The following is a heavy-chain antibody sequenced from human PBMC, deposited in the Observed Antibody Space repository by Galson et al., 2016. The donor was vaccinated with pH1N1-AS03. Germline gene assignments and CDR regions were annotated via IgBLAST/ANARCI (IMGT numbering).Heavy chain of an antibody. Sequence: SETLSLTCTVSGGSSSSSSDYWGWIRQPPGKGLEWIGSIYYAWSTYYNPSLKGRVTISVDKSKNQISLKLSSVTASDTAVYYCSKQRLQLVNPFDIRGPGTLVTVSS. CDR2: IYYAWST. J-gene: IGHJ4*02. V-gene: IGHV4-39*01. CDR1: GGSSSSSSDY. CDR3: SKQRLQLVNPFDI. D-gene: IGHD3-9*01.